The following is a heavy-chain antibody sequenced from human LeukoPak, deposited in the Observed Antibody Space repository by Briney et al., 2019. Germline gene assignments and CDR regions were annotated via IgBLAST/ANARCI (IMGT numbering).Heavy chain of an antibody. J-gene: IGHJ5*02. D-gene: IGHD3-3*01. CDR3: ARGGYDFWSGYYVPWFDP. CDR1: GGSISSYY. V-gene: IGHV4-59*01. CDR2: IYYSGST. Sequence: SETLSLTCTVSGGSISSYYWSWIRQPPGKGLEWIGYIYYSGSTNYNPSLKSRVTISVDTSKNQFSLKLSSVTAADTAVYYCARGGYDFWSGYYVPWFDPWAREPWSPSPQ.